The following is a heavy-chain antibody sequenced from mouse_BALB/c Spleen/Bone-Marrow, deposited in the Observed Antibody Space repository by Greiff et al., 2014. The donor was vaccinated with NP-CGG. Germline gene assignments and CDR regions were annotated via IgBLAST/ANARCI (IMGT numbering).Heavy chain of an antibody. CDR2: IYPGDGDT. CDR3: ARLGDSLDY. V-gene: IGHV1-87*01. D-gene: IGHD2-13*01. CDR1: GYTFSSYW. J-gene: IGHJ3*01. Sequence: QVQLKESGAELARPGASVKLSCKASGYTFSSYWMQWVRQRPGQGLEWIGTIYPGDGDTRYTDKFKGQATVSTDKSSSTAYMQLSSLASEDSAIYYCARLGDSLDYWGQGTLVTVSA.